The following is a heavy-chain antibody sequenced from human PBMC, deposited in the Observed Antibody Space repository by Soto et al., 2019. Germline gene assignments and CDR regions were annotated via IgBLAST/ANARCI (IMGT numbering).Heavy chain of an antibody. CDR3: ATHNYYTFEY. CDR1: GFTFSTSW. D-gene: IGHD3-22*01. CDR2: IKPDGSDK. V-gene: IGHV3-7*01. Sequence: GGSLRLSCAASGFTFSTSWMTWIRQAPGKGLEWVGQIKPDGSDKLYVDSMKGRFTISRDNSKNSLFLQMDSLRAEDTALYYCATHNYYTFEYWGQGALVTVSS. J-gene: IGHJ4*02.